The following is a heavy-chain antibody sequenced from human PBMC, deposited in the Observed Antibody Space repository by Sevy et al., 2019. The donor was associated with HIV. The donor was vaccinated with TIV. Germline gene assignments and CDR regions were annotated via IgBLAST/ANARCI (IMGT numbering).Heavy chain of an antibody. CDR3: ARGMILEGSWYGMDV. J-gene: IGHJ6*02. CDR1: GFIVSSNY. CDR2: IYSGGNT. Sequence: GGSLRLSCVVSGFIVSSNYMTWVRQAPGKGLEWVSVIYSGGNTFYADSVRGRFTISRDNSKNTLYLQMNSLRAEDTAVYYCARGMILEGSWYGMDVWGQGTTVTVSS. V-gene: IGHV3-53*01. D-gene: IGHD3-3*01.